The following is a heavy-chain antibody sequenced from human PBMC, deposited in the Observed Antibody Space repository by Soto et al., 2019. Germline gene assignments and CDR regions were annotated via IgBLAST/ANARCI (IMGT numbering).Heavy chain of an antibody. Sequence: ASVKVSCKASGYTFTGYYMHWVRQAPGQGLEWMGWINPNSGGTNYAQKFQGRVTMTRDTSISTAYMELSRLRSDDTAVYYCARVIRVQWLVPLAPARDDAFDIWGHGTMVTVSS. D-gene: IGHD6-19*01. J-gene: IGHJ3*02. CDR2: INPNSGGT. V-gene: IGHV1-2*02. CDR1: GYTFTGYY. CDR3: ARVIRVQWLVPLAPARDDAFDI.